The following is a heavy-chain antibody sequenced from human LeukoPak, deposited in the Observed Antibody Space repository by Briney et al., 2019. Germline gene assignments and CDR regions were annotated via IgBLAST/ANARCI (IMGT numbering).Heavy chain of an antibody. D-gene: IGHD6-19*01. Sequence: GGSLRLSCAASGFTFSSYAMNWDRQAPGKGLEWVSYITNNGTTIYYADSVKGRFTISRDNAENSLYLQMNSLRAEDTAIYYCARDQWLAYYYHGMDVWGQGTTVTVSS. CDR3: ARDQWLAYYYHGMDV. CDR2: ITNNGTTI. CDR1: GFTFSSYA. J-gene: IGHJ6*02. V-gene: IGHV3-48*03.